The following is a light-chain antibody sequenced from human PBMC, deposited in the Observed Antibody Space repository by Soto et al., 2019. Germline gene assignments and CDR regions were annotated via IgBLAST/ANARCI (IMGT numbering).Light chain of an antibody. CDR3: ATWDDSLNGLV. CDR1: SSNIGSNF. CDR2: NNN. J-gene: IGLJ3*02. Sequence: QSVLTQPPSASGTPGQRVTIPCSGSSSNIGSNFVNWYQQLPGTAPKLLMYNNNQRPSGVPDRFSGSKSGTSAPLAISGLQSEDEADYHCATWDDSLNGLVFGGGTKLTVL. V-gene: IGLV1-44*01.